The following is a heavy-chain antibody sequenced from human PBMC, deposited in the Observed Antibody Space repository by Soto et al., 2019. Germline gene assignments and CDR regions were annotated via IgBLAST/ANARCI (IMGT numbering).Heavy chain of an antibody. D-gene: IGHD3-22*01. Sequence: QVQLVQSGAEVKKPGSSVKVSCKASGGTFSSYAISWVRQAPGQGLEWMGGIIPIFGTANYAQKFQGRVTITADESTSTAYRELSSLRSEDTAVYYCARDKLGYYYDSSGYPDSYWYFDLWGRGTLVTVSS. CDR3: ARDKLGYYYDSSGYPDSYWYFDL. V-gene: IGHV1-69*12. CDR1: GGTFSSYA. CDR2: IIPIFGTA. J-gene: IGHJ2*01.